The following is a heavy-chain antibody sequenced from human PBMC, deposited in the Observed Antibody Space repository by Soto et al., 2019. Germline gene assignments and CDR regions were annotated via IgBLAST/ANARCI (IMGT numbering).Heavy chain of an antibody. CDR2: IYYNGST. CDR1: GLTISSASYY. V-gene: IGHV4-31*03. J-gene: IGHJ4*02. CDR3: ASYRTSGSWSKFDY. D-gene: IGHD6-13*01. Sequence: QVLLQESGPGLMKPSQTLSLTCTVSGLTISSASYYWSWIRQHPGKGLEWVGNIYYNGSTYYSPSLKSRVTLWLDTSKNQFSLRLTSVTAADTAVYYCASYRTSGSWSKFDYWGQGTLVTVSS.